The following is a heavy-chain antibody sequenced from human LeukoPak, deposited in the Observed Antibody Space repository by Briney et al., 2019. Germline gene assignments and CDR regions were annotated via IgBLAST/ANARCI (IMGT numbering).Heavy chain of an antibody. J-gene: IGHJ4*02. V-gene: IGHV3-21*01. D-gene: IGHD3-22*01. Sequence: GGSLRLSCAASGFTFSSYSMNWVRQAPGKGLEWVSSISSSSSYIYYADSVKGRFTISRDNAKNSLYLQMNSLRAEDTAVYYCARDPSYYDSSGYYYFDYWGQGTLVTVSS. CDR2: ISSSSSYI. CDR1: GFTFSSYS. CDR3: ARDPSYYDSSGYYYFDY.